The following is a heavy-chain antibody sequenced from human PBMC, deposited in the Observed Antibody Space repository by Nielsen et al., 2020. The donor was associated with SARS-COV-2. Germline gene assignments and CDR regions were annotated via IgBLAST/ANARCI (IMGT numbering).Heavy chain of an antibody. J-gene: IGHJ6*02. CDR2: ISYDGSNK. D-gene: IGHD6-13*01. CDR3: ARDRDDSSSWYYYGMDV. Sequence: GESLKISCAASGFTFSSYAMHWVRQAPGKGLEWVAVISYDGSNKYYADSVKGRFTISRDNSKNTLYLQMNSLRAEDTAVYYCARDRDDSSSWYYYGMDVWGQGTTVTVS. CDR1: GFTFSSYA. V-gene: IGHV3-30-3*01.